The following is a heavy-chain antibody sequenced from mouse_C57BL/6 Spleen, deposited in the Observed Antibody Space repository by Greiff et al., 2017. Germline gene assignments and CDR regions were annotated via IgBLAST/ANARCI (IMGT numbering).Heavy chain of an antibody. CDR3: ARSGDYDPYFDV. CDR1: GYTFTSYW. Sequence: QVQLQQPGAELVKPGASVKLSCKASGYTFTSYWMHWVKQRPGQGLEWIGMIHPNSGSTNYNEKFKRKATLAVDKSSSTAYMQLSSLTSEDSAVYYCARSGDYDPYFDVWGTGTTVTVSS. CDR2: IHPNSGST. V-gene: IGHV1-64*01. D-gene: IGHD2-4*01. J-gene: IGHJ1*03.